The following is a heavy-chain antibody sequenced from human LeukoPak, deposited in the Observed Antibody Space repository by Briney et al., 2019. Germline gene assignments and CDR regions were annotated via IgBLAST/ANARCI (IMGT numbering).Heavy chain of an antibody. J-gene: IGHJ5*02. D-gene: IGHD3-10*01. V-gene: IGHV4-39*01. CDR1: GGSISSSSYY. CDR2: IYYSGST. Sequence: PSETLSLTCTVSGGSISSSSYYWGWIRQPPGKGLEWIGSIYYSGSTYYNPSLKSRVTISVDTSKNQSSLKLSSVTAADTAVYYCARMGITVRGPHQRSNWFDPWGQGTLVTVSS. CDR3: ARMGITVRGPHQRSNWFDP.